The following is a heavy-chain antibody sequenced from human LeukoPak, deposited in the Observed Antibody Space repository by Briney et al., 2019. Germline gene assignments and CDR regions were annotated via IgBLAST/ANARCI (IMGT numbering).Heavy chain of an antibody. CDR2: IYYSGST. CDR1: GGSISSGDYY. V-gene: IGHV4-30-4*08. D-gene: IGHD2-15*01. Sequence: PSETLSLTCTVSGGSISSGDYYWSWIRQPPGKGLEWIGYIYYSGSTYYNPSLKSRVTISVDTSKNQFSLKLSSVTAADTAVYYCASYIVVVVAAADHFDCWGQGTLVTVSS. CDR3: ASYIVVVVAAADHFDC. J-gene: IGHJ4*02.